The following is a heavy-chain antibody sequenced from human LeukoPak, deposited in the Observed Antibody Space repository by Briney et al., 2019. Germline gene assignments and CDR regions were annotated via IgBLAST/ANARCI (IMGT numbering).Heavy chain of an antibody. Sequence: GGSLRLPCAASGFTFTRYWMHWVRHVPGKGLDWVSRINEDGSITTHADSVRGRFTISRDNARDTLYLQMNSLRSEDTAVYYCARDLGGIAGSWGQGTLVTVSS. V-gene: IGHV3-74*01. CDR3: ARDLGGIAGS. J-gene: IGHJ4*02. D-gene: IGHD1-26*01. CDR2: INEDGSIT. CDR1: GFTFTRYW.